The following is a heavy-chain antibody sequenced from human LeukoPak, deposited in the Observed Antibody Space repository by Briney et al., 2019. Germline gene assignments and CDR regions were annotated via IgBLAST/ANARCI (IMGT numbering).Heavy chain of an antibody. D-gene: IGHD6-19*01. Sequence: GASVKVSCKASGYTFTGYYMYWVRQAPGQGLEWMGWINPNSGGTNYAQKFQGRVTMTRDTSISTAYMELSRLRSDDTAVYYCARVAVAGTFRSAVRNWFDPWGQGTLVTVSS. CDR3: ARVAVAGTFRSAVRNWFDP. V-gene: IGHV1-2*02. J-gene: IGHJ5*02. CDR2: INPNSGGT. CDR1: GYTFTGYY.